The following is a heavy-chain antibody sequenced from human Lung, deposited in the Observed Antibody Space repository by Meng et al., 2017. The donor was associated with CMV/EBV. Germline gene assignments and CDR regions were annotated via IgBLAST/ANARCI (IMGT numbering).Heavy chain of an antibody. CDR2: ISWDSGRK. Sequence: SCAASGFTFEHYAIHWVRQAPGKGLEWVSGISWDSGRKGYADSVKGRFTVSRDNAKNSLYLQMNSLTAEDTAFYYCARTTIPVLNTYPYWFDHWXQGTXVTVSS. CDR3: ARTTIPVLNTYPYWFDH. V-gene: IGHV3-9*01. J-gene: IGHJ5*02. D-gene: IGHD1-7*01. CDR1: GFTFEHYA.